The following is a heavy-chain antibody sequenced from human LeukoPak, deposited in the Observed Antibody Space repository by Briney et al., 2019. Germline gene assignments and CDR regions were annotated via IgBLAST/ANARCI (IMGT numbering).Heavy chain of an antibody. V-gene: IGHV3-23*01. J-gene: IGHJ4*02. D-gene: IGHD3-22*01. Sequence: GGSLRLSCAASGFSFSSYAMSWVRQAPGKGLEGVSAISGSGDSAHYADSVKGRFTISRDDSKNTLYLQMNSLSAEDTAVYYCAKASPSSGYYAYYFDYWGQGTLVTVSS. CDR2: ISGSGDSA. CDR1: GFSFSSYA. CDR3: AKASPSSGYYAYYFDY.